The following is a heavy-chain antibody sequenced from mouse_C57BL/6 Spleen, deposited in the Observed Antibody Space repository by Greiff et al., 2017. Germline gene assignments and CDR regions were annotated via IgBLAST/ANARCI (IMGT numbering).Heavy chain of an antibody. J-gene: IGHJ3*01. V-gene: IGHV1-80*01. CDR2: IYPGDGDT. D-gene: IGHD1-1*01. CDR3: AGDDYYGSSPFAY. CDR1: GYAFSSYW. Sequence: QVQLQQSGAELVKPGASVKISCKASGYAFSSYWMNWVKQRPGKGLEWIGQIYPGDGDTNYNEKSKGKATLTADKSYSTAYMQLSSLTSEDSAVYCCAGDDYYGSSPFAYWGQGTLVTVSA.